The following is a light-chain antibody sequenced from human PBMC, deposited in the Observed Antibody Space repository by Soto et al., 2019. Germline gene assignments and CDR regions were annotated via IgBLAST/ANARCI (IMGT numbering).Light chain of an antibody. CDR3: QQTYSIPIT. J-gene: IGKJ5*01. V-gene: IGKV2D-29*01. Sequence: IVMTQPPLSLSVTPGQPASISCKSSHSLLQSDGNTYLYWYLQKPGQPPQLLIYAVSNRFPGVPDRFSGSGSGTYFTLTISSLHPEDFATYYCQQTYSIPITFGQGTRLEI. CDR1: HSLLQSDGNTY. CDR2: AVS.